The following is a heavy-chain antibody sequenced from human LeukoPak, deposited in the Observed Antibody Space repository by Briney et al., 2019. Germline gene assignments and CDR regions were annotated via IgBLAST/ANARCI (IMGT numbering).Heavy chain of an antibody. CDR2: ITDGGDDA. V-gene: IGHV3-23*01. CDR3: AKGVGPAAPNGRVFDS. CDR1: GFTFSNYA. J-gene: IGHJ4*02. D-gene: IGHD2-2*01. Sequence: PGGSLRLSCAASGFTFSNYAMTWVRQAPGKGLECVSIITDGGDDAYYSDSVKGRFTISRDNSKNTLYLQMNSLRAEDTAVYHCAKGVGPAAPNGRVFDSWGQGTLVTVSS.